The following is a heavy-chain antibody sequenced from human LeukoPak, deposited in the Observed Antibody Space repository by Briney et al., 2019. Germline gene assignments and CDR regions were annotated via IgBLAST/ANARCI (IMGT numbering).Heavy chain of an antibody. CDR1: GYTLTAHY. Sequence: ASVKVSCKASGYTLTAHYMHWVRQAPGQGLEWMGRITPNSGDTNYAQKFQGRVTMTRDTSISTAYMDLSRLTSDDTAVYYCARPYGPGSFDNWFDPWGQGTLVIVSS. D-gene: IGHD3-10*01. CDR3: ARPYGPGSFDNWFDP. V-gene: IGHV1-2*06. J-gene: IGHJ5*02. CDR2: ITPNSGDT.